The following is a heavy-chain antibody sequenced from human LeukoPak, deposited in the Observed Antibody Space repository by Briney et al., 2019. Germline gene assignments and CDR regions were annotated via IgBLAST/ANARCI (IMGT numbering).Heavy chain of an antibody. J-gene: IGHJ4*02. CDR1: GGAFSGYY. CDR2: INHSGST. V-gene: IGHV4-34*01. D-gene: IGHD3-9*01. CDR3: ARDRSTYYDILTGYYFDY. Sequence: SETLSLTCAVYGGAFSGYYWSWIRQPPGKGLEWIGEINHSGSTNYNPSLKSRVTISVDTSKNQFSLKLSSVTAADTAVYYCARDRSTYYDILTGYYFDYWGQGTLVTVSS.